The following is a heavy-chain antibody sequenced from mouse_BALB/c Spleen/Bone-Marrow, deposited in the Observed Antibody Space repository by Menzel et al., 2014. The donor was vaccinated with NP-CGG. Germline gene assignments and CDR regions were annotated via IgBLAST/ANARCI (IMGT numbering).Heavy chain of an antibody. V-gene: IGHV1-18*01. CDR2: INPNNGGT. CDR3: ARSYGYERSWFAY. D-gene: IGHD2-2*01. J-gene: IGHJ3*01. CDR1: GYTFTEYT. Sequence: EVQLQQSGPGLVKPGASVKISRKTSGYTFTEYTMHWVKQSHGKSLEWIGGINPNNGGTSYNQKFKGKATLTVDKSSSTAYMELRSLTSEDSAVYYCARSYGYERSWFAYWGQGTLVTVSA.